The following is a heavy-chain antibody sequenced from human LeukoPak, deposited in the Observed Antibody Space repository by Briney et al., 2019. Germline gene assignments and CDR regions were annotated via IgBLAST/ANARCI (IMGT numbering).Heavy chain of an antibody. CDR2: ISWNSGSI. Sequence: PGGSLRLSCAASGFTFDDYAMHWVRQATGKGLEWVSGISWNSGSIGYADSVKGQFTISRDNAKNSLYLQMNSLRAEDTALYYCAKSGYCSGGSCYLYYFDYWGQGTLVTVSS. J-gene: IGHJ4*02. V-gene: IGHV3-9*01. D-gene: IGHD2-15*01. CDR1: GFTFDDYA. CDR3: AKSGYCSGGSCYLYYFDY.